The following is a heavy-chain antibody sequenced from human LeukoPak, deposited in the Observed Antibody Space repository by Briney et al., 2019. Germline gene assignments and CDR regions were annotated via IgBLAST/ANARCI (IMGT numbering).Heavy chain of an antibody. D-gene: IGHD6-13*01. Sequence: SETLSLTCAVYGGSFSGYYWSWIRQPPGKGVEWIGEINHSGSTNYNPSLKSRVTISVDTSKNQFSLKLSSVTAADTAVYYCARLVHGGRVISSWYVNYWGQGTLVTVSS. V-gene: IGHV4-34*01. CDR2: INHSGST. CDR3: ARLVHGGRVISSWYVNY. J-gene: IGHJ4*02. CDR1: GGSFSGYY.